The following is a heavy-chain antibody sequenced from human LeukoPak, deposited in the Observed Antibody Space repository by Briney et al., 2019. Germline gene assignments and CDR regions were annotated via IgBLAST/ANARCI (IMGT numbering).Heavy chain of an antibody. CDR2: INHSGST. V-gene: IGHV4-34*01. CDR1: GGSFSGYY. J-gene: IGHJ3*02. CDR3: ARGRTMTKRFDI. D-gene: IGHD3-22*01. Sequence: SETLSLTCAVYGGSFSGYYWSWIRQPPGKGLEWIGEINHSGSTNYNPPLKSRVTISVDTSKNQFSLKLSSVTAADTAVHYCARGRTMTKRFDIWGQGTMVTVSS.